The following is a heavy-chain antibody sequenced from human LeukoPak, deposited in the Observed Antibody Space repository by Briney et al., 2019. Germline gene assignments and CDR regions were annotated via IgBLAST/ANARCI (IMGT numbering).Heavy chain of an antibody. J-gene: IGHJ6*02. D-gene: IGHD1-26*01. V-gene: IGHV3-21*04. CDR1: GFTFSSYS. Sequence: GGSLRLSCAASGFTFSSYSMNWVRQAPGKGLEWVSSISSSSSYIYYADSVKGRFTISRDNAKNSLYLQMNSLRAEDTAVYYCARSAQTIVGATTAYYYGMDVWGQGTTVTVSS. CDR2: ISSSSSYI. CDR3: ARSAQTIVGATTAYYYGMDV.